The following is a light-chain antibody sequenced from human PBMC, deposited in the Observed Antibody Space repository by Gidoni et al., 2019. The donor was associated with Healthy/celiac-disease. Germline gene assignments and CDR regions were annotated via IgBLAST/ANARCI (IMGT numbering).Light chain of an antibody. CDR1: QSVSSSY. CDR3: QQYGSSLSLX. V-gene: IGKV3-20*01. J-gene: IGKJ4*01. Sequence: EIVLTQSPGTLSLSPGERATLSCRASQSVSSSYLAWYQQKPGQAPRLLIYGASSRATGIPDRFSGSGSGTDFTLTISRLEPEDFAVYYCQQYGSSLSLXFXGGTKVEIK. CDR2: GAS.